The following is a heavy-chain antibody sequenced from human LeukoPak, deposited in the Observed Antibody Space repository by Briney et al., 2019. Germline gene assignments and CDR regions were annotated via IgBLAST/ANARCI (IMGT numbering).Heavy chain of an antibody. CDR3: AREGTAGTNLHWFDP. J-gene: IGHJ5*02. D-gene: IGHD1-1*01. Sequence: PSETLSLTCTVSGGSISSYYWSWIRQPPGKGLEWIGYISYSGSTNFNPSLKSRVTISVDTSKNQFSLKLSSVTAADTAVYYCAREGTAGTNLHWFDPWGQGTLVTVSS. CDR1: GGSISSYY. V-gene: IGHV4-59*01. CDR2: ISYSGST.